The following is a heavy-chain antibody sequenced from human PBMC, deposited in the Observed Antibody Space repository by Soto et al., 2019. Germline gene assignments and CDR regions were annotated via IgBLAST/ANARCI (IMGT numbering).Heavy chain of an antibody. V-gene: IGHV4-39*01. CDR1: GGSITSNNYY. Sequence: PSETLSLTCSVSGGSITSNNYYGAWIRQPPGKGLEWIGSFDYGGSTYYTPSLKSRVTISVDTSKNQFSLKLSSVTAADTAVYYCARQHHNAWYDFWGQGTLVTVSS. CDR3: ARQHHNAWYDF. CDR2: FDYGGST. J-gene: IGHJ5*01.